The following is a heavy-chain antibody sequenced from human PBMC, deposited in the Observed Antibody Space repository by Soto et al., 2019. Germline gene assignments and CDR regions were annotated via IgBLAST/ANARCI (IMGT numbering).Heavy chain of an antibody. J-gene: IGHJ1*01. V-gene: IGHV1-18*04. CDR3: ARDRYCTNGVCFFSEYFQH. D-gene: IGHD2-8*01. CDR1: GYTFTSYG. Sequence: GASVKVSCKASGYTFTSYGISWVRQAPGQGLEWMGWISAYNGNTNYAQKLQGRVTTTTDTSTSTAYMELRSLRSDDTAVYYCARDRYCTNGVCFFSEYFQHWGQGTLVTISS. CDR2: ISAYNGNT.